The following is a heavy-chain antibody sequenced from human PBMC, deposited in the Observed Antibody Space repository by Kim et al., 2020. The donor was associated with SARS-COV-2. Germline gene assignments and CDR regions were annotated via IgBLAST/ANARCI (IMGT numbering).Heavy chain of an antibody. J-gene: IGHJ6*02. V-gene: IGHV5-10-1*01. CDR2: IDPSDSYT. CDR3: ASPGKYSYGLYGMDV. CDR1: GYSFTSYW. D-gene: IGHD5-18*01. Sequence: GESLKISCKGSGYSFTSYWISWVRQMPGKGLEWMGRIDPSDSYTNYSPSFQGHVTISADKSISTAYLQWSSLKASDTAMYYCASPGKYSYGLYGMDVWGQGTTVTVSS.